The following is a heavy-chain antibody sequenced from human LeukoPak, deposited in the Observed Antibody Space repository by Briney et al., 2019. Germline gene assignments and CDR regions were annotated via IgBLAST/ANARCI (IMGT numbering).Heavy chain of an antibody. D-gene: IGHD3-22*01. J-gene: IGHJ4*02. CDR3: ARHRYYYDTSGYAFDC. V-gene: IGHV4-38-2*01. CDR2: IYHSGST. CDR1: GYSISSGYY. Sequence: SETLSLTCAVSGYSISSGYYWGWIRQPPGKGLEWIGSIYHSGSTYYNPSLKSRVTISVDTSKNQFSLKLNSVPAADTAVYYCARHRYYYDTSGYAFDCWGQGTLVTVSS.